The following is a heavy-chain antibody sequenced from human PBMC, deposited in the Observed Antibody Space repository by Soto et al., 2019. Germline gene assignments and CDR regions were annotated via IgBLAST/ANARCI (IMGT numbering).Heavy chain of an antibody. CDR3: ARDSIWGSSGYHPWHPPSYYYGMDV. CDR1: GYTFTGYY. V-gene: IGHV1-2*04. D-gene: IGHD3-22*01. J-gene: IGHJ6*02. Sequence: GASVKVSCKASGYTFTGYYMHWVRQAPGQGLEWMGWINPNSGGTNYAQKFQGWVTMTRDTSISTAYMELSRLRSDDTAVYYCARDSIWGSSGYHPWHPPSYYYGMDVWGQGTTVTVSS. CDR2: INPNSGGT.